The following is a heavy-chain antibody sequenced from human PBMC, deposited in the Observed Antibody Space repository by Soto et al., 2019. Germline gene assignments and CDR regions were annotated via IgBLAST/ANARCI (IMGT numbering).Heavy chain of an antibody. V-gene: IGHV3-23*01. CDR3: AKNYVRLADS. D-gene: IGHD3-10*02. CDR2: IRSDGGGT. J-gene: IGHJ4*02. Sequence: ESGGGLVQPGGSLRLSCAASGFTFSTYAMTWVRQAPGKGLEWVSAIRSDGGGTYYADSVKGRFTISRDNSKNTLFLQLDSLRAEDTALYYCAKNYVRLADSWGQGTLVTVSS. CDR1: GFTFSTYA.